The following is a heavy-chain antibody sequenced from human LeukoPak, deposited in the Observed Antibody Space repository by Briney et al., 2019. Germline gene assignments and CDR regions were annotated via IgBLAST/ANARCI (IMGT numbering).Heavy chain of an antibody. Sequence: SETLSLTCTVSGGSISSYYWSWIRQPPGKGLEWIGEINHSGSTNYNPSLKSRVTISVDTSKNQFSLKLSSVTAADTAVYYCERGRQLVDFDYWGQGTLVTVSS. J-gene: IGHJ4*02. V-gene: IGHV4-34*01. CDR2: INHSGST. D-gene: IGHD6-13*01. CDR3: ERGRQLVDFDY. CDR1: GGSISSYY.